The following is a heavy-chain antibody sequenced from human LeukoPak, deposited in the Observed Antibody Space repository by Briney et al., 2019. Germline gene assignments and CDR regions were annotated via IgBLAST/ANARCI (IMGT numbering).Heavy chain of an antibody. J-gene: IGHJ4*02. CDR2: IRSKANDHAT. V-gene: IGHV3-73*01. D-gene: IGHD4-17*01. CDR3: TRRLMTTVNDY. Sequence: PGGSLRLSCAASGFTSSGSAMHWVRQSPGKGLEWVGRIRSKANDHATAYAASVRGRFTISRDDSKNTAYLQMNSLKTEDTAVYYCTRRLMTTVNDYWGQGTLVTVSS. CDR1: GFTSSGSA.